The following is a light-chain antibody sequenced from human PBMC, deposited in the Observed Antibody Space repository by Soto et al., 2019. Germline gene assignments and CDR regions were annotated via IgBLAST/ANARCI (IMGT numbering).Light chain of an antibody. V-gene: IGLV2-14*03. Sequence: SVLPQPASVSVSPGQSITISCTGTSSDVGGYNYVSWYQQHPGKAPKLMIYDVSNRPSGVSNRFSGSKSGNTASLTISGLQAEDEADYYCSSYTSSSLHVFGTGTKVTVL. J-gene: IGLJ1*01. CDR1: SSDVGGYNY. CDR3: SSYTSSSLHV. CDR2: DVS.